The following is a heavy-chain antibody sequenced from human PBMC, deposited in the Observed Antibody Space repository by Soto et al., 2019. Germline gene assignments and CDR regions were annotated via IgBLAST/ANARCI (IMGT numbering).Heavy chain of an antibody. J-gene: IGHJ4*02. D-gene: IGHD4-17*01. CDR3: AVYGYGVSAAAY. CDR2: INQDGSER. Sequence: VRLSCAGSGLTFRNDWLSWVRQAPGKGLEWVANINQDGSERYYVDSVRGRFTISRDNVENSLYLQLNSLRPEDTAVYYCAVYGYGVSAAAYWGQGTLVTVSS. CDR1: GLTFRNDW. V-gene: IGHV3-7*03.